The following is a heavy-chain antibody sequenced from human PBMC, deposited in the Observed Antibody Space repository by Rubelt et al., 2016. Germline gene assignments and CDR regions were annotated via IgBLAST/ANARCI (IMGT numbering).Heavy chain of an antibody. CDR2: LNPNSGNT. J-gene: IGHJ6*02. V-gene: IGHV1-8*01. CDR3: ARQAGHGMDV. D-gene: IGHD3-10*01. CDR1: GYAFTNYN. Sequence: QVQLVQSGAEVKKPGASVKVSCKASGYAFTNYNINWVRQAAGQGLEWMGWLNPNSGNTGHAQNFQGRGTMTRKPSISTAYMELSSLRSEDTAVYYCARQAGHGMDVWGQGTTVTVSS.